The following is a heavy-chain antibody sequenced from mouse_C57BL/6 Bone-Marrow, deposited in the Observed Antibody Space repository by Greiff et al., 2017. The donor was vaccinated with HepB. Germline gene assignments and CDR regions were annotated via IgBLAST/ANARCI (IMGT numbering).Heavy chain of an antibody. CDR3: ARARYYSNFDY. CDR2: INPSSGYT. CDR1: GYTFTSYT. V-gene: IGHV1-4*01. J-gene: IGHJ2*01. Sequence: VKLMESGAELARPGASVKMSCKASGYTFTSYTMHWVKQRPGQGLEWIGYINPSSGYTKYNQKFKDKATLTADKSSSTAYMQLSSLTSEDSAVYYCARARYYSNFDYWGQGTTLTVSS. D-gene: IGHD2-5*01.